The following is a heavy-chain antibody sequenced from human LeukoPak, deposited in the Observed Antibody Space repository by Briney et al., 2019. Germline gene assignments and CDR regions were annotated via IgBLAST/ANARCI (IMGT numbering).Heavy chain of an antibody. Sequence: GGSLRLSCAASGFTFSNHAMHWVRQAPGKGLEWVAVISSDGGRQNYADSVWGRFTISRDNSKNSLSLQMNSPRADDTALYYCARDSAHSLNLYGVVDFWGQGTLVTVSS. CDR3: ARDSAHSLNLYGVVDF. CDR1: GFTFSNHA. J-gene: IGHJ4*02. D-gene: IGHD2-21*01. CDR2: ISSDGGRQ. V-gene: IGHV3-30-3*01.